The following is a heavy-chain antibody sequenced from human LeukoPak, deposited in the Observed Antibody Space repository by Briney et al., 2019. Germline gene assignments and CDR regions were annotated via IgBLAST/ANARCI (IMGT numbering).Heavy chain of an antibody. J-gene: IGHJ4*02. CDR3: ASPATGNKDGFDY. CDR1: GGSMSDNF. Sequence: PSEALSLTCTLSGGSMSDNFWNWIRQPAGKGLEWVGRIYPAGFTSYNPSLKSRVTMSIDTSKNQFSLRLRSVSAADTAVYYCASPATGNKDGFDYWGRGTLVTVSS. V-gene: IGHV4-4*07. D-gene: IGHD6-13*01. CDR2: IYPAGFT.